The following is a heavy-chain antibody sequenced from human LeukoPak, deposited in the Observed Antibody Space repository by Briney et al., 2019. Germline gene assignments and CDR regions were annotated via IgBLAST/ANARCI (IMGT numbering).Heavy chain of an antibody. J-gene: IGHJ4*02. CDR2: IKGDGSVQ. CDR3: ARVSFYDSSGYYPPDY. CDR1: GFTFSTSW. D-gene: IGHD3-22*01. V-gene: IGHV3-7*02. Sequence: PGGSLRLSCVASGFTFSTSWMNWVRQAPGKGLEWVANIKGDGSVQSYVDSVKGRFTISRDNAKNSLFLQMNSLRAEDTAVYYCARVSFYDSSGYYPPDYWGQGTLVTVSS.